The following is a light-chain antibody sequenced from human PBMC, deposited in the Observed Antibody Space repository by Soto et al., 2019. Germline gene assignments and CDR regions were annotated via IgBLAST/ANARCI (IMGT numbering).Light chain of an antibody. CDR2: GAP. Sequence: DIQMTQSPSSLSASVGDRVTITCRASQSISTYLNWYQQKPGKAPKLLIFGAPSVQSGVPSRFSGSGSGTDFTLTISSLQPEDFATYYCQQSYSTPLTFGGGTKVEIK. CDR1: QSISTY. J-gene: IGKJ4*01. V-gene: IGKV1-39*01. CDR3: QQSYSTPLT.